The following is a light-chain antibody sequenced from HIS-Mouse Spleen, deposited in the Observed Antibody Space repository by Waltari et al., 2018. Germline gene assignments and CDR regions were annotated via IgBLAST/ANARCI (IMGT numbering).Light chain of an antibody. V-gene: IGKV1-33*01. CDR3: QQYDNLPPYT. J-gene: IGKJ2*01. CDR1: QDISNY. CDR2: DAS. Sequence: DIQMTQSPSSLSASVGDRVTITCHASQDISNYLNWYQQKPGKAPKLLTYDASNLETGVPSRFSGSGSGKDFTFNISRLQPEDIATYYCQQYDNLPPYTFGQGTTLEIK.